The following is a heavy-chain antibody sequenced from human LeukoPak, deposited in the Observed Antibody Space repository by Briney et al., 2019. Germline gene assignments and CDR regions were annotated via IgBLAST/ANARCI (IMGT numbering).Heavy chain of an antibody. Sequence: GGSLRLSCAASGFTFSSYAMSWVRQAPGKGLEWVSAISGSGGSTYYADSVKGRFTISRDNSKNTLYLQMNSLRAEDTAVYYCAKVPAASILYYYYYMDAWGKGTTVTVSS. V-gene: IGHV3-23*01. CDR2: ISGSGGST. J-gene: IGHJ6*03. D-gene: IGHD2-2*01. CDR3: AKVPAASILYYYYYMDA. CDR1: GFTFSSYA.